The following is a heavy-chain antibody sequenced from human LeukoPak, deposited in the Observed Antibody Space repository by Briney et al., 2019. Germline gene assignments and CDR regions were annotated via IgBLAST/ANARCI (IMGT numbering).Heavy chain of an antibody. CDR2: VFYNGAT. J-gene: IGHJ6*04. CDR1: GGSISSSIYY. Sequence: PSETLSLTCIVSGGSISSSIYYWAWVRQPPGKGLEWIGTVFYNGATQYSPSLRSRVTISIDTSTNQFSLKLTSVTAADTAVYYCARDRPLTIFGVAPLDVWGKGTTVTVSS. CDR3: ARDRPLTIFGVAPLDV. V-gene: IGHV4-39*07. D-gene: IGHD3-3*01.